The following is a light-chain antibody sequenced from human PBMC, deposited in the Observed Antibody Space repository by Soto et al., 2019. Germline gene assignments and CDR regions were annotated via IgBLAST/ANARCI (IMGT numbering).Light chain of an antibody. CDR3: QQTESYPST. J-gene: IGKJ4*01. V-gene: IGKV1-39*01. CDR2: GAS. Sequence: DIQLTQSPSSLSASVGDRLTITCRASQSITTSLNWYQQTPGKAPKVLIFGASNLQSGVPSRFSGSGSGTDFTLTITSLQPEDFATYYCQQTESYPSTFGGGTKVEIK. CDR1: QSITTS.